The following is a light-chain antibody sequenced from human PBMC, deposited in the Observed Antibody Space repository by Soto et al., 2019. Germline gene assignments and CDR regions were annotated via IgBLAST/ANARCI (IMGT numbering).Light chain of an antibody. J-gene: IGLJ1*01. CDR2: DVS. V-gene: IGLV2-14*01. CDR3: SSYTSSSSYV. CDR1: SSDDGGYNY. Sequence: QSALTQPASVSGSPGQSITISCTGTSSDDGGYNYVSWYQQHPGKAPKLMIYDVSNRPSGVSNRFSGSKSGNTASLTISGLQDEDEADYYCSSYTSSSSYVFGTGTKLTVL.